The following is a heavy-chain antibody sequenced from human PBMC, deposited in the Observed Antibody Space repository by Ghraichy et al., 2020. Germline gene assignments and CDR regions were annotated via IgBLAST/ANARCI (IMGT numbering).Heavy chain of an antibody. CDR3: ASDAGIAVAGKEPFDY. D-gene: IGHD6-19*01. J-gene: IGHJ4*02. V-gene: IGHV1-69*02. Sequence: SVKVSCKASGGTFSSYTISWVRQAPGQGLEWMGRIIPILGIANYAQKFQGRVTITADKSTSTAYMELSSLRSEDTAVYYCASDAGIAVAGKEPFDYWGQGTLVTVSS. CDR1: GGTFSSYT. CDR2: IIPILGIA.